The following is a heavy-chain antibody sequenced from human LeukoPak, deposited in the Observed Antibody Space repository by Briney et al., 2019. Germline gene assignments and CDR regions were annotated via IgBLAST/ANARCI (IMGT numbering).Heavy chain of an antibody. J-gene: IGHJ3*02. Sequence: GGSLRLSCAASGFTFSNYAMSWVRQAPGKGLEWVSSISSSADNTYHADSVKGRFTISRDNSKNTLYLQMNSLRAEDTAVYYCARRYYGSGSHDAFDIWGQGTMVTVSS. CDR2: ISSSADNT. D-gene: IGHD3-10*01. CDR3: ARRYYGSGSHDAFDI. CDR1: GFTFSNYA. V-gene: IGHV3-23*01.